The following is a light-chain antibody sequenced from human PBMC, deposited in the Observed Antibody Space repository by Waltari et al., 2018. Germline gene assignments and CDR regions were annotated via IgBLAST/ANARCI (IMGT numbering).Light chain of an antibody. Sequence: DIVMTQSPDSLAVSLGERDTINCQSSQNVFYSSNNRNYLGWYQHKPGQPPKVLIYWASTRESGVPDRFSGSGSGTDFTLTISSLQAEDVAVYYCQQYYATPRTFGQGTKVEIK. J-gene: IGKJ1*01. V-gene: IGKV4-1*01. CDR1: QNVFYSSNNRNY. CDR2: WAS. CDR3: QQYYATPRT.